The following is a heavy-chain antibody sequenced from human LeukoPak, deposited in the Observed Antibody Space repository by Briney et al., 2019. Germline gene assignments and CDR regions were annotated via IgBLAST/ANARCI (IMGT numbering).Heavy chain of an antibody. CDR1: GGSISSSTYY. J-gene: IGHJ5*02. D-gene: IGHD4-17*01. Sequence: SETLSLTCTVSGGSISSSTYYWGWIRQPPGKGLEWIGSFYYSGSTYYNPSLKSRVSISVDTSKNQFSLKLSSVTAADTAVYHCARGVTLVYGAIRGDWFDPWGQGTLVTVSS. CDR3: ARGVTLVYGAIRGDWFDP. CDR2: FYYSGST. V-gene: IGHV4-39*07.